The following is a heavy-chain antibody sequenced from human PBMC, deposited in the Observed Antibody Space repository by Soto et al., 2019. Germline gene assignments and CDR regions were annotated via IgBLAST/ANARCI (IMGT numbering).Heavy chain of an antibody. J-gene: IGHJ6*02. D-gene: IGHD6-19*01. CDR1: GGSISSSSYY. V-gene: IGHV4-39*01. CDR3: ERQGWGSSGRPYYSYYDMDF. Sequence: QLQLQESGPGLVKPSETLSLTCTVSGGSISSSSYYWGCIRQPPGKGLEWIGSIYYSGSTYYNPSLKSRVTIYVDTSKNQFHLKLSSVTAAGTAVYYCERQGWGSSGRPYYSYYDMDFWGQGTTDSVSS. CDR2: IYYSGST.